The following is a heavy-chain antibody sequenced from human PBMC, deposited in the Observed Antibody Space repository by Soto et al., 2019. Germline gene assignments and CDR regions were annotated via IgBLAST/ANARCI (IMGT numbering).Heavy chain of an antibody. CDR2: IYHSGST. CDR3: ARDYMVRGVMRWFDP. CDR1: GGSISSSNW. V-gene: IGHV4-4*02. J-gene: IGHJ5*02. Sequence: QVQLQESGPGLVKPSGTLSLTCAVSGGSISSSNWWSWVRQPPGKGLDWIGEIYHSGSTNYNPSLKRRVTISVAKSKNQFSLKLSTVTAADTAVYYCARDYMVRGVMRWFDPWGQGTLVTVSS. D-gene: IGHD3-10*01.